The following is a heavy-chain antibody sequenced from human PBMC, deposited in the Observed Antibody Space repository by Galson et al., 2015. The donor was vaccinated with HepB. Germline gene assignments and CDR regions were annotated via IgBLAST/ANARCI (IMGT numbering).Heavy chain of an antibody. Sequence: SLRLSCVASGFTFSSYAMSWVRQAPGKGLEWVSAISGSGGSTYYADSVKGRFTISRDNSKNTLYLQMNSLRAEDTAVYYCAKGLSYYYDSSPDYWGQGTLVTVSS. CDR1: GFTFSSYA. V-gene: IGHV3-23*01. J-gene: IGHJ4*02. D-gene: IGHD3-22*01. CDR2: ISGSGGST. CDR3: AKGLSYYYDSSPDY.